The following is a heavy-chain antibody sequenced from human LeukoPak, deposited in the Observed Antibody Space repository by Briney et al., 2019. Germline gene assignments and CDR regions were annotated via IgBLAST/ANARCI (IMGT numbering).Heavy chain of an antibody. J-gene: IGHJ2*01. D-gene: IGHD1-26*01. CDR3: ARDRLGATDHWRIDV. V-gene: IGHV4-4*07. CDR2: IYNSGTT. Sequence: SETLSLTCTVSGGSFSSYYWTWIRQPAGKGLEWIGRIYNSGTTNYSPSLESRVTMSLDTSKNRFSLSLSSVTAADTAVYYCARDRLGATDHWRIDVWGRGTLVTVSS. CDR1: GGSFSSYY.